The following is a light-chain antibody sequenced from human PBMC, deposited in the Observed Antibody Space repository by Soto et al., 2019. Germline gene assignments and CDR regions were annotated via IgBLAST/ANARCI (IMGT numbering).Light chain of an antibody. CDR1: SGHSSYI. V-gene: IGLV4-60*02. CDR2: LEGSGSY. CDR3: ETWDSTTRV. J-gene: IGLJ2*01. Sequence: QSVLTQSSSASASLGSSVKLTCTLSSGHSSYIIAWHHQQPGKAPRYLMKLEGSGSYNKGSGVPDRFSGSSSGADRYLTISTPQFGEGANYYCETWDSTTRVFGGGTKLPVL.